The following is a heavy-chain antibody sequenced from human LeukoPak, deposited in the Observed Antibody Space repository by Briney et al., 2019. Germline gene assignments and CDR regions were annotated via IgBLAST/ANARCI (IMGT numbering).Heavy chain of an antibody. CDR2: ISYDGSNK. V-gene: IGHV3-30*18. Sequence: GSLRLSCAASGFTFSSYGMHWVRQAPGKGLEWVAVISYDGSNKYFADSVKGRFTISRDNSKNTLYLQMNSLRAEDTAVYYCAKDRAAGSSFDYWGQGTLVTVSS. CDR1: GFTFSSYG. D-gene: IGHD1-26*01. CDR3: AKDRAAGSSFDY. J-gene: IGHJ4*02.